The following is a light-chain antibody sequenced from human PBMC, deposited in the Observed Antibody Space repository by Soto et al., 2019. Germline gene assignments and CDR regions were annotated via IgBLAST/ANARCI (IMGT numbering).Light chain of an antibody. Sequence: QSAPTQPPSASGSPGQSVTISCTGTSRDVGANNDYVSWYQQHPGKVPKLMIYEVSKPPPGVLDRFSGSKSGNTASLTRSGLQADDEADYCCSSYAGSDNFVLGTGTQLTVL. CDR1: SRDVGANNDY. CDR2: EVS. V-gene: IGLV2-8*01. J-gene: IGLJ1*01. CDR3: SSYAGSDNFV.